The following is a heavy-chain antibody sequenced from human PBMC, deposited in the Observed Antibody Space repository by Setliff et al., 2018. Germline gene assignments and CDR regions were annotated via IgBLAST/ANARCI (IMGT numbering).Heavy chain of an antibody. V-gene: IGHV3-23*01. D-gene: IGHD1-1*01. CDR3: SKAALDLELDS. CDR2: VSGGGDYT. J-gene: IGHJ4*02. CDR1: GFIFKNHA. Sequence: ASVKVSCEASGFIFKNHALTWVRQVPGKGLEWVSAVSGGGDYTYYADSVKGRFTISRDNSKNTVYLHIKSLRADDTAVYFCSKAALDLELDSWGQGTLVTVSS.